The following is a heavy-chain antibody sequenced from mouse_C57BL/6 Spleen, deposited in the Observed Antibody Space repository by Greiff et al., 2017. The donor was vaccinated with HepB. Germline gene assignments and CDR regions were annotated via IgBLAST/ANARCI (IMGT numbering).Heavy chain of an antibody. J-gene: IGHJ3*01. CDR1: GYAFTNYL. Sequence: QVQLQQSGAELVRPGTSVKVSCKASGYAFTNYLIEWVKQRPGQGLEWIGVINPGSGGTNYNEKFKGKATLTADKSSSTAYMQLSSLTSEDSAVYFCARGGLLFAYWGQGTLVTVSA. CDR3: ARGGLLFAY. D-gene: IGHD3-3*01. V-gene: IGHV1-54*01. CDR2: INPGSGGT.